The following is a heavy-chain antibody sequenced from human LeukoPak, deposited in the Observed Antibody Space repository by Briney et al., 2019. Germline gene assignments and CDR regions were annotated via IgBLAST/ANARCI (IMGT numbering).Heavy chain of an antibody. CDR2: IIPILGIA. V-gene: IGHV1-69*04. J-gene: IGHJ4*02. D-gene: IGHD2-2*01. CDR1: GGTFSSYA. CDR3: EREGFGYCSSTSCPGEYFDY. Sequence: GASVKVSCKASGGTFSSYAISWVRQAPGQGLEWMGRIIPILGIANYAQTFQGRVTITADKSTSTAYRELSSLRSEDTAVYYCEREGFGYCSSTSCPGEYFDYWGQGTLVTVSS.